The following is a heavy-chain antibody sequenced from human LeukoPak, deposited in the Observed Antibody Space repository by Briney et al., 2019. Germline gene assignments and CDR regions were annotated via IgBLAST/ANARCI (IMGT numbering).Heavy chain of an antibody. D-gene: IGHD2-2*01. CDR3: ARGGGVVVPADENYYGMDV. V-gene: IGHV1-2*02. Sequence: ASVKVSCKASGYTFTGYYMHWVRQAPGQGLEWMGWINPNSGGTNYSQKFQGRVTMTRDKSISTAYMELSRLRSDDTAVYYCARGGGVVVPADENYYGMDVWGQGTTVTVSS. CDR1: GYTFTGYY. J-gene: IGHJ6*02. CDR2: INPNSGGT.